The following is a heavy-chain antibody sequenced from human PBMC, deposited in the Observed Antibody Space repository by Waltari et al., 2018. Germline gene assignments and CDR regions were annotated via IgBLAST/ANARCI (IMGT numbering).Heavy chain of an antibody. CDR3: ARPYCGGDCYSP. J-gene: IGHJ5*02. D-gene: IGHD2-21*02. CDR2: IKQDGSEK. V-gene: IGHV3-7*03. Sequence: EVQLVESGGGLVQPGGSLRLSCAASGCTFSSYWMSWVRQAPGKGLEWVANIKQDGSEKYYVDSVKGRFTISRDNAKNSLYLQMNSLRAEDTAVYYCARPYCGGDCYSPWGQGTLVTVSS. CDR1: GCTFSSYW.